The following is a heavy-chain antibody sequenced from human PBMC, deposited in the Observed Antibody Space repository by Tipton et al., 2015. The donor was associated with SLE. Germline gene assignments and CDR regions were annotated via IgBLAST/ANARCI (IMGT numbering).Heavy chain of an antibody. J-gene: IGHJ4*02. CDR3: AREAQYDSSAPFFDS. Sequence: TLSLTCTVSGGSISSGGYYWGWIRQHPGKGLEYIGYIYYNGNTYYNPSLKSRVTISLDTSKNQFSLKLTSVTAADTAVFYCAREAQYDSSAPFFDSWGQGTLVTVSS. CDR1: GGSISSGGYY. V-gene: IGHV4-31*03. D-gene: IGHD6-6*01. CDR2: IYYNGNT.